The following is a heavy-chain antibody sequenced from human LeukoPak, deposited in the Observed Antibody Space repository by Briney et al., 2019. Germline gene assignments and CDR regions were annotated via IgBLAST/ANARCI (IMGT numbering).Heavy chain of an antibody. J-gene: IGHJ4*02. CDR1: GYTFTSYG. Sequence: ASVKVSCKASGYTFTSYGISWVRQAPGQGLEWMGWISAYNGNTNYAQKLQGRVTITADKSTSTAYMELSSLRSEDTAVYYCARELAQYGSEQNWGQGTLVTVSS. V-gene: IGHV1-18*04. D-gene: IGHD3-10*01. CDR2: ISAYNGNT. CDR3: ARELAQYGSEQN.